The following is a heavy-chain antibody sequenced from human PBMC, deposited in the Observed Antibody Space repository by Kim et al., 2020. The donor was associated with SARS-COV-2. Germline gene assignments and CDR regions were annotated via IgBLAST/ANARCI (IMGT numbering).Heavy chain of an antibody. CDR3: TRDESTVTSWFDT. Sequence: KYAETFQGRVTVTTDTSINTVYMELNSLTSDDTAVYYCTRDESTVTSWFDTWGQGTLVTVS. J-gene: IGHJ5*02. D-gene: IGHD4-4*01. V-gene: IGHV1-2*02.